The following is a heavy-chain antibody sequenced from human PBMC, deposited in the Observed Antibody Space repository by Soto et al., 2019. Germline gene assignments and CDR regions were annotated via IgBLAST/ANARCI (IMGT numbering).Heavy chain of an antibody. D-gene: IGHD2-15*01. V-gene: IGHV3-49*03. CDR1: GFTFGDYA. CDR2: IRSKAYGGTT. CDR3: TSGVPNLGYCSGGSCYLISHFDY. Sequence: GGSLRLSCTASGFTFGDYAMSWFRQAPGKGLEWVGFIRSKAYGGTTEYAASVKGRFTISRDDSKSIAYLQMNSLKTEDTAVYYCTSGVPNLGYCSGGSCYLISHFDYWGQGTLVTVSS. J-gene: IGHJ4*02.